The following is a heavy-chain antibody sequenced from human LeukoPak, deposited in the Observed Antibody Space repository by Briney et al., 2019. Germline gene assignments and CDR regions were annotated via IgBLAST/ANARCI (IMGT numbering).Heavy chain of an antibody. V-gene: IGHV3-23*01. CDR2: ISGSGGST. CDR3: AKSSYYDASGYYREYYFDY. J-gene: IGHJ4*02. D-gene: IGHD3-22*01. Sequence: PGGSLRLSCVPSGFSFSNYAMSWVCQAPGKGLEWVSSISGSGGSTHYADSVKGRFTISRDKTKYTLYLQMNSLRAEDTAVYYCAKSSYYDASGYYREYYFDYWGQGTLVTVSS. CDR1: GFSFSNYA.